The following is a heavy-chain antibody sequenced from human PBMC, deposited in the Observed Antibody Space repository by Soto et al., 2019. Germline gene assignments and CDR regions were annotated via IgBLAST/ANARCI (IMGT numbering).Heavy chain of an antibody. V-gene: IGHV3-23*01. J-gene: IGHJ4*02. Sequence: GSLILSCAASGFTFSSYAMSWVRQAPGKGLEWVSAISGSGGSTYYADSVKGRFTISRDNSKNTLYLQMNSLRAEDTAVYYCAKISLWGDGYNHGDYWGQGTLVTVSS. CDR3: AKISLWGDGYNHGDY. CDR2: ISGSGGST. D-gene: IGHD5-12*01. CDR1: GFTFSSYA.